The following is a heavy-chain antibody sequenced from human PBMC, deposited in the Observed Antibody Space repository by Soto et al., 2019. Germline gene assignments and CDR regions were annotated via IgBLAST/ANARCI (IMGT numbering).Heavy chain of an antibody. J-gene: IGHJ4*02. CDR2: IIPIFGTA. Sequence: GASVKVSCKASGGTFSSYAISWVRQAPGQGLEWMGGIIPIFGTANYAQKFQGRVTITADESTSTAYMELSSLRSEDTAVYYCARVEGDGLYYYDSSGYGPLGYWGQGTLVTVSS. D-gene: IGHD3-22*01. CDR3: ARVEGDGLYYYDSSGYGPLGY. CDR1: GGTFSSYA. V-gene: IGHV1-69*13.